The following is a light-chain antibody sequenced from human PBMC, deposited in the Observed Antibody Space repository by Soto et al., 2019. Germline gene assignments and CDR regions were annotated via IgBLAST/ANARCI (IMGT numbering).Light chain of an antibody. V-gene: IGKV3-20*01. J-gene: IGKJ2*01. CDR3: QQYENAPYT. CDR2: GAS. Sequence: EIVLTQSLGTLSLAPGERATLSCRASQRVSRSYLAWYQQKPGQAPRLLIYGASSRATGIPDRFSGSGSGTDFTLTISRLEPEDFAVYYCQQYENAPYTFGQGTKLEIK. CDR1: QRVSRSY.